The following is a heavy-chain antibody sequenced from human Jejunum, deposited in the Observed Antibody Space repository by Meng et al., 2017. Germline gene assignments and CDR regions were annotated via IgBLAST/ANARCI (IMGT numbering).Heavy chain of an antibody. J-gene: IGHJ4*02. CDR3: ATLCGGNCYSDY. V-gene: IGHV1-3*04. CDR1: GYTFTSNA. CDR2: INTGNGNT. D-gene: IGHD2-21*02. Sequence: QVQLVQSGAEVRKPGASVKVSCKASGYTFTSNAMHWVRQPPGQRLEWLGWINTGNGNTKYSEKLQGRVTITRDTSASTAYMELSSLRSEDTAIYYCATLCGGNCYSDYWGQGTLVTVSS.